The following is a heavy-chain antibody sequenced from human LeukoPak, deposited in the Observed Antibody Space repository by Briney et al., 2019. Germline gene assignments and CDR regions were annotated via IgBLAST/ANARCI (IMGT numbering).Heavy chain of an antibody. V-gene: IGHV1-2*02. J-gene: IGHJ4*02. CDR1: GYTFTGYY. Sequence: VSVKVSCKASGYTFTGYYIHWVRQAPGQGLEWMGWINPNSGDTNYAQKFQGRVTLTRDTSISTAYMELSRLRSDDTAVYYCARLVGYCSSITCFDYWGRGTLVTVSS. CDR3: ARLVGYCSSITCFDY. D-gene: IGHD2-2*01. CDR2: INPNSGDT.